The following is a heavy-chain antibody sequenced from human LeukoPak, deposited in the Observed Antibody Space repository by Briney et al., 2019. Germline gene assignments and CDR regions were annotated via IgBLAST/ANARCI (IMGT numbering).Heavy chain of an antibody. CDR1: GYSFTTYW. CDR2: IYPGDSDT. V-gene: IGHV5-51*01. J-gene: IGHJ3*02. Sequence: GESLKIPCKGSGYSFTTYWIGWVRQMPGKGLEWMGIIYPGDSDTTYSPSFQGQVTISADNSISTAYLQWSSLKASDTAMYYCARILWVIAMATAQNAFDIWGQGTMVTVSS. D-gene: IGHD5-24*01. CDR3: ARILWVIAMATAQNAFDI.